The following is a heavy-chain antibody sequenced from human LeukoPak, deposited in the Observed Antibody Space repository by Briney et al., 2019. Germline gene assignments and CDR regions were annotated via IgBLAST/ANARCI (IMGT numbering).Heavy chain of an antibody. CDR3: ASYTYGSYGLEY. CDR1: GFTFSNYW. J-gene: IGHJ4*02. D-gene: IGHD1-26*01. Sequence: PGGSLRLSCAASGFTFSNYWMHWVRQAPGEGLVWVARINGDGGSRSYADSVKGRFTISRDNAKGILYLQMNSLRAEDTAVYYCASYTYGSYGLEYWGQGTLVTVFS. CDR2: INGDGGSR. V-gene: IGHV3-74*01.